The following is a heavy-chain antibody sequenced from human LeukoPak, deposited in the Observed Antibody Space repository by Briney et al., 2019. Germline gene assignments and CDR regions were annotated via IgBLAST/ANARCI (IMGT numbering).Heavy chain of an antibody. CDR3: ARVSVATYYYYGMDV. V-gene: IGHV3-74*01. CDR1: EFTFSSYW. D-gene: IGHD2-15*01. J-gene: IGHJ6*02. Sequence: PGGSLRLSCAASEFTFSSYWMHWVRQAPGKGLVWVSRINSDGSSTSYADSVKGRFTISRDNAKNTLYLQMNSLRAEDTAVYYCARVSVATYYYYGMDVWGQGTTVTGSS. CDR2: INSDGSST.